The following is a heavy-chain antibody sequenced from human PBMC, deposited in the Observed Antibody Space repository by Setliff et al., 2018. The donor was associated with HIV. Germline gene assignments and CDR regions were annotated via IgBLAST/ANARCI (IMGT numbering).Heavy chain of an antibody. Sequence: GGSLRLSCAASGFTFSSYWMHWVRQAPGKGLVWVSLINSDGGTTYYADSVKGRFTISKDISKNTLYLQMNSLRAEDTAVYYCAKDRGSDPYDPIDYWGQGTLVTVSS. D-gene: IGHD3-22*01. CDR1: GFTFSSYW. CDR2: INSDGGTT. V-gene: IGHV3-74*01. J-gene: IGHJ4*02. CDR3: AKDRGSDPYDPIDY.